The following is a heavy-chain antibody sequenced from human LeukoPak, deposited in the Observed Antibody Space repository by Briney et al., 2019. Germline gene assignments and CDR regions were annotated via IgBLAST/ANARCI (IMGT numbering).Heavy chain of an antibody. D-gene: IGHD2-2*01. CDR1: GFTFSSYS. V-gene: IGHV3-48*01. CDR3: ARVVPAANWGYYFDY. Sequence: GGSLRLSCAASGFTFSSYSMNWVRQAPGKGLEWVSYISSSSTIYYADSVKGRFTISRDNAKNSLYLQMNSLRAEDTAVYYCARVVPAANWGYYFDYWGQGTLVTVSS. CDR2: ISSSSTI. J-gene: IGHJ4*02.